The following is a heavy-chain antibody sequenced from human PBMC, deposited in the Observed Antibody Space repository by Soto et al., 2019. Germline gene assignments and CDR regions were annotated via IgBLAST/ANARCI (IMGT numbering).Heavy chain of an antibody. Sequence: EVQLLESGGGLVQPGGSLRLSCAASGFTFRNYAMIWVRQAPGKGLEWVSGISDSGGVIFYADSVRGRFTISRDNSKNTLYLQLNSLEAEDTAVYHCAVHLGQNYYTLDVWGRGTTVHVSS. CDR1: GFTFRNYA. CDR2: ISDSGGVI. V-gene: IGHV3-23*01. J-gene: IGHJ6*02. CDR3: AVHLGQNYYTLDV.